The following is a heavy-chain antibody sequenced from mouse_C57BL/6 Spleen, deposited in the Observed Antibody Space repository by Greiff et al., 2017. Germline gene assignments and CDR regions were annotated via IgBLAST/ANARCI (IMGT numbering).Heavy chain of an antibody. CDR1: GFSFNTYA. D-gene: IGHD1-1*01. CDR3: VRDDYGSSYTYFDY. Sequence: EVHLVESGGGLVQPKGSLKLSCAASGFSFNTYAMNWVRQAPGKGLEWVARIRSKSNNYATYYADSVKDRFTISRDDSESMLYLQMNNLKTEDTAMYYCVRDDYGSSYTYFDYWGQGTTLTVSS. V-gene: IGHV10-1*01. CDR2: IRSKSNNYAT. J-gene: IGHJ2*01.